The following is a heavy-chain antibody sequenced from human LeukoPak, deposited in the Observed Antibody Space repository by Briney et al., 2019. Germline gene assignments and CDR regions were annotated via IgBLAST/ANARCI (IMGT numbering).Heavy chain of an antibody. CDR1: GYTLTELS. J-gene: IGHJ4*02. Sequence: ASVKVSCKVSGYTLTELSMHWVRQAPGKGLEWMGGFDPEDGETIYAQKFQGRVTMTEDTSTDTAYMELSSLRSEDTAVYYCATGQRSTMVRGVHHSDYWGQGTLVTVSS. CDR2: FDPEDGET. V-gene: IGHV1-24*01. CDR3: ATGQRSTMVRGVHHSDY. D-gene: IGHD3-10*01.